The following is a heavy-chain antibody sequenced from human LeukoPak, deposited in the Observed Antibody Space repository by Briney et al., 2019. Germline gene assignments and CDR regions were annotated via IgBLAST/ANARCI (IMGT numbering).Heavy chain of an antibody. CDR3: ARPRPGYCSGGSCHAFDI. D-gene: IGHD2-15*01. CDR2: INHSGST. Sequence: PSETLSLTCAVYGGSFSGYYWSWIRQPPGKGLEWIGEINHSGSTNYNPSLKSRVTISVDTSKNQFSLKLSSVTAADTAVYYCARPRPGYCSGGSCHAFDIWDQGTMVTVSS. V-gene: IGHV4-34*01. J-gene: IGHJ3*02. CDR1: GGSFSGYY.